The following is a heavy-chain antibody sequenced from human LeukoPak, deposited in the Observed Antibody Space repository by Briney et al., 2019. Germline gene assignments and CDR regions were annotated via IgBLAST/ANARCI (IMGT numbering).Heavy chain of an antibody. CDR1: GYTFNNYG. CDR3: VKDWNILTGRNCFDP. CDR2: VTSYNGDA. D-gene: IGHD3-9*01. Sequence: ASVKVSCKASGYTFNNYGISWVRQAPGQGLEWMGWVTSYNGDASYAQKFQGRVTMSADTATSTAYMELRSLRFDDTAIYYCVKDWNILTGRNCFDPWGQGTLVTVSS. J-gene: IGHJ5*02. V-gene: IGHV1-18*01.